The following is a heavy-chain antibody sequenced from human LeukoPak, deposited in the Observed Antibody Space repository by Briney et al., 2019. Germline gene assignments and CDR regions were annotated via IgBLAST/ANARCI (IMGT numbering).Heavy chain of an antibody. CDR1: GGSISSYY. V-gene: IGHV4-59*01. Sequence: SETLSLTCTVSGGSISSYYWTWIRQPPGKGLEWIGYIYCSGSTNYNPSLKSRVTISVDTSKNQFSLKLNSVTAADTAVYYCATGDSSNWYWFDPWGQGTLVTVSS. CDR3: ATGDSSNWYWFDP. D-gene: IGHD6-13*01. CDR2: IYCSGST. J-gene: IGHJ5*02.